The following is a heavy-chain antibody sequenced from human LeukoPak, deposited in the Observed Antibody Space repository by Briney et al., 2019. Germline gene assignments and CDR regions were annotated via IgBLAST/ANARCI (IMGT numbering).Heavy chain of an antibody. V-gene: IGHV3-30*18. CDR2: ISYDGSNK. D-gene: IGHD4-17*01. Sequence: GGSLRLSCAASGFTFGTYAMHWVRQAPGKGLEWGAVISYDGSNKYYADSVKGRFTISRDNSKNTLYLQMNSLRPEDTAVYYCAKNARDYGDYDHYGMDVWGKGTTVTVSS. CDR1: GFTFGTYA. J-gene: IGHJ6*04. CDR3: AKNARDYGDYDHYGMDV.